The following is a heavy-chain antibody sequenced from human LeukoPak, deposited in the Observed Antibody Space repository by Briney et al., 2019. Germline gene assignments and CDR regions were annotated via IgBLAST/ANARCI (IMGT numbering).Heavy chain of an antibody. V-gene: IGHV3-7*05. CDR1: GFTFSSHW. J-gene: IGHJ4*02. D-gene: IGHD3-22*01. Sequence: PGGPLRLSCAASGFTFSSHWMSWVRQAPGKGLEWVANIKQDGSEKYYVDSVGGRFTISRDNAKNSLSLQMNSLRAEDTAVYYCAKWRSGYPNYYFDYWGQGTLVTVSS. CDR2: IKQDGSEK. CDR3: AKWRSGYPNYYFDY.